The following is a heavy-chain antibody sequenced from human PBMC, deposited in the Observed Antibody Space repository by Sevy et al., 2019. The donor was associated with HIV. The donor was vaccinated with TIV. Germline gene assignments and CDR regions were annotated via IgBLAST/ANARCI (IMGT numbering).Heavy chain of an antibody. CDR1: GFKFDDHT. V-gene: IGHV3-43*01. Sequence: GGSLRLSCGASGFKFDDHTMHWVRQAPGKGLQWVSFIGGDKKKSSYESSVQGRFSISRDNRRNTLYLQMHSLRIEDTGLYFCAKDVGGFSGFDYWGQGTLVTVSS. D-gene: IGHD5-12*01. CDR3: AKDVGGFSGFDY. CDR2: IGGDKKKS. J-gene: IGHJ4*02.